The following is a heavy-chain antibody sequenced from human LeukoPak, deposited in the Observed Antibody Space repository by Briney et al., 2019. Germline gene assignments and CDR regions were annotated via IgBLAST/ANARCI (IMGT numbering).Heavy chain of an antibody. CDR1: GSTFSSYA. J-gene: IGHJ4*02. CDR3: ARWEGLAYYFDY. V-gene: IGHV3-30-3*01. D-gene: IGHD1-26*01. CDR2: ISYDGSNK. Sequence: PGGSLRLSCAASGSTFSSYAMHWVRQAPGKGLEWVAVISYDGSNKYYADSVKGRFTISRDNSKNTLYLQMNSLRAEDTAVYYCARWEGLAYYFDYWGQGTLVTVSS.